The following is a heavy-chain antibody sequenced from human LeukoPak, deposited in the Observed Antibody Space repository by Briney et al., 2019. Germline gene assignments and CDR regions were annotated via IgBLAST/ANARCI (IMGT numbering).Heavy chain of an antibody. Sequence: GASVKVSCKASGYTFTGYYMHWVRQAPGQGLEWMGWINPNSGGTNYAQKFQGRVTMTRDTSISTAYMELSRLRSDDTAVYYCARVLSSYGDYESYYFDYWGQGTLVTVSS. CDR1: GYTFTGYY. CDR2: INPNSGGT. V-gene: IGHV1-2*02. CDR3: ARVLSSYGDYESYYFDY. D-gene: IGHD4-17*01. J-gene: IGHJ4*02.